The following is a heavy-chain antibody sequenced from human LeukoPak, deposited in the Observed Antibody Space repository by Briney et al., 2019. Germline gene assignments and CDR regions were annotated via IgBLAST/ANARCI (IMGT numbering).Heavy chain of an antibody. V-gene: IGHV4-30-4*01. CDR2: IYYTGST. J-gene: IGHJ1*01. Sequence: SQTLSLTCTVSGGSISSGDYYWSWIRQPPGKGLEWIGYIYYTGSTYYNPSLKSRVTISVDMSKNQYSLNLSSVTVADTAVYYCALNKGGSSYDDWGQGTLVTVSS. CDR3: ALNKGGSSYDD. D-gene: IGHD1-26*01. CDR1: GGSISSGDYY.